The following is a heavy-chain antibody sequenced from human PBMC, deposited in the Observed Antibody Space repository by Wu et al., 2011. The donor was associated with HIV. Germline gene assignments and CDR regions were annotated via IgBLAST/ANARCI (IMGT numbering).Heavy chain of an antibody. D-gene: IGHD5-24*01. CDR1: GGSFSNHA. CDR2: IRPMFDTT. Sequence: QVQLVQSGIEVKKPGSSVKVSCRASGGSFSNHAINWLRQAPGQGLEWMGGIRPMFDTTRYAQRFQDRVAITADTSTDIVYMELTRLTSQDAAVYYCARKTRDGYNVIXLGAFDIWGQGTEVIVSS. J-gene: IGHJ3*02. V-gene: IGHV1-69*14. CDR3: ARKTRDGYNVIXLGAFDI.